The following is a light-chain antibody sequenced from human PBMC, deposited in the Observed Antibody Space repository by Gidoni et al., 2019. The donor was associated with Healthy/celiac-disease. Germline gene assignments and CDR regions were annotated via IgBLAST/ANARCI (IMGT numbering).Light chain of an antibody. J-gene: IGKJ3*01. Sequence: EIVLTQSPGTRSLSPGERATLSCRASQSVSSSYLAWYQQKPGQAPRLLIYGAASRATGIPDRFSGSGSGTDFTLTISRLEPEDFAVYYCQQYGSSPRTFGPXTKVDIK. CDR2: GAA. V-gene: IGKV3-20*01. CDR3: QQYGSSPRT. CDR1: QSVSSSY.